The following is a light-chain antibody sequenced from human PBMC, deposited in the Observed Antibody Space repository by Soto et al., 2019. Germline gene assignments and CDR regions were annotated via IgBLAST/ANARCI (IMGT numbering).Light chain of an antibody. CDR1: SNDVGGYNF. J-gene: IGLJ2*01. Sequence: QPVLTQPRSVSGSPGQSVTISCTGTSNDVGGYNFVSWYQQHPGKVPKLFIYDVSRRPSGVPDRFSGSKSGNTASLTISGLQAEDEADYYCSSYAGSYTLVFGGGTQLTVL. CDR2: DVS. CDR3: SSYAGSYTLV. V-gene: IGLV2-11*01.